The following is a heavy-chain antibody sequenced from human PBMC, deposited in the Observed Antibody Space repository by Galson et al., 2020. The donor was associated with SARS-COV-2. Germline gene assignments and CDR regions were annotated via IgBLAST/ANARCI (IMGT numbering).Heavy chain of an antibody. J-gene: IGHJ6*02. CDR2: IYPGDSDT. D-gene: IGHD3-10*01. CDR3: ARMRSYYGSGRYYSYGMDV. Sequence: KIGESLKISCKGSGYSSTSYWLGWVHQMPGKGLEWMGIIYPGDSDTRYSPSFQGQVTISADKSISTAYLQWSSLKASDTAMYYCARMRSYYGSGRYYSYGMDVWGQGTTVTVSS. CDR1: GYSSTSYW. V-gene: IGHV5-51*07.